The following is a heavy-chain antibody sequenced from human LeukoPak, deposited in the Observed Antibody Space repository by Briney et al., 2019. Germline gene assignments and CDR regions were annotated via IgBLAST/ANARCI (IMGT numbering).Heavy chain of an antibody. CDR1: GFTFSNYA. CDR3: AKDPLRYYDSPGENWFDP. CDR2: ISGSGGST. Sequence: GGSLRLSCAASGFTFSNYAMSWVSQTPGKGLEWVSAISGSGGSTYYADSVKGRFTIARDNSKNTLYLQMNSLRAEDTALYYCAKDPLRYYDSPGENWFDPWGQGTLVTVSS. D-gene: IGHD3-22*01. J-gene: IGHJ5*02. V-gene: IGHV3-23*01.